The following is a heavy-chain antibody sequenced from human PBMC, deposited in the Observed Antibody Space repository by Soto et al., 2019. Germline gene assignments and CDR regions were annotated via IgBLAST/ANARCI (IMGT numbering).Heavy chain of an antibody. Sequence: GGSLRLSCAASGFTFSSYAMSWVRQAPGKGLEWVSAISGSGGSTYYADSVKGRFTISRDNSKNTLYLQMNSLRAEDTAVYYWGKDNGRPGSQRPYFEYGGKETRVTAPS. CDR2: ISGSGGST. J-gene: IGHJ4*02. CDR3: GKDNGRPGSQRPYFEY. V-gene: IGHV3-23*01. CDR1: GFTFSSYA. D-gene: IGHD2-8*01.